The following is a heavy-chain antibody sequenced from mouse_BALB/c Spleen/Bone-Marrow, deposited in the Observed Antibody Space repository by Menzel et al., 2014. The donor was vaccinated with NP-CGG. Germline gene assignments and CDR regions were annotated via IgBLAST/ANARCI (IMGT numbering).Heavy chain of an antibody. J-gene: IGHJ2*01. Sequence: EVQLQQSGPGLVKPSQTVSLTCTVTGISITTGNYRWSWIRQFPGNKLEWIGYIYYSGTITYNPSLTSRTTITRDTSKNQFFLEMNSLTAEDTATYYCARELYYFDYWGQGTTLTVSS. CDR1: GISITTGNYR. V-gene: IGHV3-5*02. CDR2: IYYSGTI. CDR3: ARELYYFDY.